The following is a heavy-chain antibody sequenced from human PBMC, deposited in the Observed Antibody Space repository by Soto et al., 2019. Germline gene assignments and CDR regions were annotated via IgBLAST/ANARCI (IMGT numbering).Heavy chain of an antibody. V-gene: IGHV1-2*02. D-gene: IGHD6-13*01. CDR1: GYTFTGYD. Sequence: ASVKVSCKASGYTFTGYDMHWVRQAPGQGLEWMGWINPNSGGTNYAQKFQGRVTMTRDTSISTAYMELSRLRSDDTAAYFCARRQPRIAAAGAHTWFDPWGLGTLVTVS. CDR2: INPNSGGT. J-gene: IGHJ5*02. CDR3: ARRQPRIAAAGAHTWFDP.